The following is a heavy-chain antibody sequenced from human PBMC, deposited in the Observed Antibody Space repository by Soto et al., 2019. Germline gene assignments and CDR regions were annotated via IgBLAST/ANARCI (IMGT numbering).Heavy chain of an antibody. CDR2: IKQDGSEK. CDR3: ARDSHLYGSGSYYYYYYGMDV. J-gene: IGHJ6*02. D-gene: IGHD3-10*01. Sequence: GGSLRLSCAASGFTFSSYWMSWVRQAPGKGLEWVANIKQDGSEKYYVDSVKGRFTISRDNAKNSLYLQMTSLRAEDTAVYYCARDSHLYGSGSYYYYYYGMDVWGQGTTVTVSS. CDR1: GFTFSSYW. V-gene: IGHV3-7*01.